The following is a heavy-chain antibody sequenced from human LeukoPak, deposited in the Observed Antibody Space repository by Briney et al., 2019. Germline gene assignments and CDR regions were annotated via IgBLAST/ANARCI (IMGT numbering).Heavy chain of an antibody. CDR2: IYSGGST. CDR3: ARDLYSSSWYSRPY. J-gene: IGHJ4*02. CDR1: GFTVSSNY. Sequence: PGGSLRLSCAASGFTVSSNYMSWVCQAPGKGLEWVSVIYSGGSTYYADSVKGRFTISRDNSKNTLYLQMNSLRAEDTAVYYCARDLYSSSWYSRPYWGQGTLVTVSS. V-gene: IGHV3-53*01. D-gene: IGHD6-13*01.